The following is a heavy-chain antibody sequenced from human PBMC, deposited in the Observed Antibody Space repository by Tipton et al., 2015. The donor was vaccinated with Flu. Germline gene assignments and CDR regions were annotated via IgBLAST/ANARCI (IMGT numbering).Heavy chain of an antibody. CDR1: GDSISTTIYY. V-gene: IGHV4-39*07. CDR2: IYYSGTT. J-gene: IGHJ6*02. D-gene: IGHD1-1*01. CDR3: ARDLWNDRRAYYYYGVDV. Sequence: TLSLTCTVSGDSISTTIYYWGWVRQPPGKGLEWIGSIYYSGTTYYNPSLKSRATISVGSSKNEFSLTLASLTTADTAVYYCARDLWNDRRAYYYYGVDVWGQGTTVTVSS.